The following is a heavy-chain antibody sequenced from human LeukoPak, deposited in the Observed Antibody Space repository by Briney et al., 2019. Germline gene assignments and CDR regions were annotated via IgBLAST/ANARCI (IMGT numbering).Heavy chain of an antibody. J-gene: IGHJ6*03. D-gene: IGHD3-3*01. CDR3: ARERDDFWSGYYTYYYYYMDV. Sequence: PSQTLSLTCTVSGGSISSGDYYWSWIRQPPGKGLEWIGYIYYSGSTYYNPSLKSRVTISVDTSKNQFSLKLSSVTAAGTAVYYCARERDDFWSGYYTYYYYYMDVWGKGTTVTVSS. CDR2: IYYSGST. CDR1: GGSISSGDYY. V-gene: IGHV4-30-4*08.